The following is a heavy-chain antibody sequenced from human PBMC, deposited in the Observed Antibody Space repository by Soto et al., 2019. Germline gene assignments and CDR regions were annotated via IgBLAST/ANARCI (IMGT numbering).Heavy chain of an antibody. J-gene: IGHJ4*02. CDR2: INSDGSTT. CDR1: GFTFSSYW. D-gene: IGHD6-19*01. CDR3: ASGSSGWSDLGY. V-gene: IGHV3-74*01. Sequence: PGGSLRLSCAASGFTFSSYWMHWVRQAPGKGLVWVSRINSDGSTTSYADSVKGRFTISRDNAKNTLYLQMNSLRAEDTAVYYCASGSSGWSDLGYWGQGTLVTVSS.